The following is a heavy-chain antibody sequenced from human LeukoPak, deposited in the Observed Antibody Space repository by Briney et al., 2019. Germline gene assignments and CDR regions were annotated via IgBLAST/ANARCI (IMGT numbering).Heavy chain of an antibody. J-gene: IGHJ6*04. D-gene: IGHD3-10*02. V-gene: IGHV3-48*03. Sequence: GVSLRLFCAASGFTFSSYEMNWVRQAPGKGLEWVSYISSSGSTIYYADSVKGRFTISRDNAKNSLYLQMNSLRAEDTAVYYCAELGITMIGGVWGKGTTVTISS. CDR1: GFTFSSYE. CDR3: AELGITMIGGV. CDR2: ISSSGSTI.